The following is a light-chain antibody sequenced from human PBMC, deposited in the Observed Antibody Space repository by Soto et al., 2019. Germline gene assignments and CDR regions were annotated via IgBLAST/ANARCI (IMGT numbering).Light chain of an antibody. Sequence: QSVLTQPPSVSAAPGQTVTISCSGSSSNIGNNYVSWYQQLPGTAPKLLIYENNKRPSGIPDRFSGSKSGTSATLGITGLQTGDEADYYCGTWDSSLGGVFGGGTKLTVL. V-gene: IGLV1-51*02. CDR1: SSNIGNNY. CDR3: GTWDSSLGGV. J-gene: IGLJ3*02. CDR2: ENN.